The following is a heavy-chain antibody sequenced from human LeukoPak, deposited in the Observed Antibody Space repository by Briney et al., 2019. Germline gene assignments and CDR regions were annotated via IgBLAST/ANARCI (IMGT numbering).Heavy chain of an antibody. J-gene: IGHJ5*02. Sequence: KPSETLSLTCAVSGYSISSGYDWGWIRQPPGKGLEWIGSIYHSGSTYYNPPLKSRVTISVDTSKNQFSLKLSSVTAADTAVYYCARATRGYCSGCSCYATPHGWFDPWGQGTLVTVSS. CDR1: GYSISSGYD. V-gene: IGHV4-38-2*01. D-gene: IGHD2-15*01. CDR3: ARATRGYCSGCSCYATPHGWFDP. CDR2: IYHSGST.